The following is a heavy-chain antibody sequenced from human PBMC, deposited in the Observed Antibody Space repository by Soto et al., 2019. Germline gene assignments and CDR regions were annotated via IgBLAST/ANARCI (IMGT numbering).Heavy chain of an antibody. Sequence: SXRLSCLASGVTFSSYCRRWFRQAPGKGLEWVAVISSDGSNKDYADYVKGRFKISRDNSENTLYLQMNSLRLEDTAVYYSASHKSSGTKLASLHNWGQGTLVTVSS. CDR3: ASHKSSGTKLASLHN. J-gene: IGHJ1*01. D-gene: IGHD1-26*01. CDR2: ISSDGSNK. CDR1: GVTFSSYC. V-gene: IGHV3-30*03.